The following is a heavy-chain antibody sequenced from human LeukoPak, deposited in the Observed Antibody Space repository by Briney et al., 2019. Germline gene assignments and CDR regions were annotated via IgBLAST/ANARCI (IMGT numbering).Heavy chain of an antibody. D-gene: IGHD4-11*01. J-gene: IGHJ4*02. Sequence: GGSLRLSCAASGFTFSSYSMSWVRQAPGKGLEWVSYISSSSSTIYYADSVKGRFTISRDNAKNSLYLQMNSLRAEDTAVYYCAREVSQYSNYVGSFDYWGQGALVTVSS. V-gene: IGHV3-48*01. CDR3: AREVSQYSNYVGSFDY. CDR2: ISSSSSTI. CDR1: GFTFSSYS.